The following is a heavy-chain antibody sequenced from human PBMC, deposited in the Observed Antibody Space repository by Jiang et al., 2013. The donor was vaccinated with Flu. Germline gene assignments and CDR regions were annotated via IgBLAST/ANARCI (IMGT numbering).Heavy chain of an antibody. CDR3: ARSGSLEYSSSQPFDY. Sequence: ISCQGSGYRFINYWIGWVRQMPGKGLEWMGIIYPGDSDSRYSPSFQGQVTFSADKSISTAYLQWSGLKASDTAMYYCARSGSLEYSSSQPFDYWGQGTLVTVSS. CDR2: IYPGDSDS. D-gene: IGHD6-6*01. J-gene: IGHJ4*02. V-gene: IGHV5-51*01. CDR1: GYRFINYW.